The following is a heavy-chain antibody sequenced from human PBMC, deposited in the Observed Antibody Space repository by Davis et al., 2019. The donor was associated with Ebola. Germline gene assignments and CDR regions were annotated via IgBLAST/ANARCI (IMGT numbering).Heavy chain of an antibody. J-gene: IGHJ5*02. V-gene: IGHV3-30-3*01. CDR1: GFTFSSYA. D-gene: IGHD2-2*01. Sequence: PGGSLRLSCAASGFTFSSYAMHWVRQAPGKGLEWVAVISYDGSNKYYADSVKGRFTISRDNSKNTLYLQMNSLRAEDTAVYYCAREGRYCSSTSCPSGWFDPWGQGTLVTVSS. CDR3: AREGRYCSSTSCPSGWFDP. CDR2: ISYDGSNK.